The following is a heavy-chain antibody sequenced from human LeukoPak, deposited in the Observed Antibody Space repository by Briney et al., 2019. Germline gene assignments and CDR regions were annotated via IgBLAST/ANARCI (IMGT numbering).Heavy chain of an antibody. CDR1: GGTFSSYA. V-gene: IGHV1-69*13. Sequence: GASVKVSCKASGGTFSSYAMSWVRQAPGQGLEWMGGSIPIFGTANYAKKSQGRVTITADESTSTAYMELSSLRSEDTAVYYCTRRSGDWFDPWGQGTLVTVSS. CDR2: SIPIFGTA. CDR3: TRRSGDWFDP. J-gene: IGHJ5*02.